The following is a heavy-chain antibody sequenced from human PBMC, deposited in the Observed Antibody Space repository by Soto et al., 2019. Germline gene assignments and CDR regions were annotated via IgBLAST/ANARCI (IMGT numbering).Heavy chain of an antibody. Sequence: PGGSLRLSCAASGFTFSSYAMSWVRQAPGKGLEWVSAISGSGGSTYYADSVKGRFTISRDNSKNTLYLQMNSLRAEDTAVYYCAKWGPKGRPTTAAAGQFDYWGQGTLVTVSS. CDR2: ISGSGGST. D-gene: IGHD6-13*01. V-gene: IGHV3-23*01. CDR3: AKWGPKGRPTTAAAGQFDY. J-gene: IGHJ4*02. CDR1: GFTFSSYA.